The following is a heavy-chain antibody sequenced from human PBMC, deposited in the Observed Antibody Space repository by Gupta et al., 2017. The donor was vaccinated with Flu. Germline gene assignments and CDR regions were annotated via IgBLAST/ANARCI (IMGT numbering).Heavy chain of an antibody. Sequence: QVQLHESGPGLVKPSQTLSLTCTVSGGSISSGSYYWSWPRQPAGKGLEWIGRIYTSGSTNYNPSLKSRVTISVDTSKNQFSLKLSSVTAADTAVYYCARDSSDCSSTSCRRGVAFDIWGQGTMVTVSS. V-gene: IGHV4-61*02. D-gene: IGHD2-2*01. CDR2: IYTSGST. J-gene: IGHJ3*02. CDR1: GGSISSGSYY. CDR3: ARDSSDCSSTSCRRGVAFDI.